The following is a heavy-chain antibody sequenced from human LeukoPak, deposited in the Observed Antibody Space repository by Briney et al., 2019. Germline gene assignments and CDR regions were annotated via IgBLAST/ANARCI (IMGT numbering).Heavy chain of an antibody. CDR1: GGSVSSGSYY. Sequence: SSETLSLTCTVSGGSVSSGSYYWSWIRQPPGKGLEWIGYIYYSGSTNYNPSLKSRVTISVDTSKNQFSLKLSSVTAADTAVYYCARGGNYSSSSSSMTDYWGQGTLVTVSS. D-gene: IGHD6-13*01. J-gene: IGHJ4*02. V-gene: IGHV4-61*01. CDR2: IYYSGST. CDR3: ARGGNYSSSSSSMTDY.